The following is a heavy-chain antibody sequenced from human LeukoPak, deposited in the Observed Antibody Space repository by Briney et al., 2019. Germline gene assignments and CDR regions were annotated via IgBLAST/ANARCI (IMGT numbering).Heavy chain of an antibody. CDR1: GGSISSGDYY. Sequence: KPSQTLSLTCTVSGGSISSGDYYWSWIRQPPGKGLEWIGYIYYSGSTNYNPSLKSRVTISVDTSKNQFSLKLSSVTAADTAVYYCAGRTMVRGDEEDYWGQGTLVTVSS. J-gene: IGHJ4*02. V-gene: IGHV4-61*08. CDR3: AGRTMVRGDEEDY. D-gene: IGHD3-10*01. CDR2: IYYSGST.